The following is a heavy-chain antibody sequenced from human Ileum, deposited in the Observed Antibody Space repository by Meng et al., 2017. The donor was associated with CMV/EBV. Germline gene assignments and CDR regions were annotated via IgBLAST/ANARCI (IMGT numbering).Heavy chain of an antibody. J-gene: IGHJ5*02. D-gene: IGHD3-10*01. Sequence: ASVKVSCKASGYSFSDYYMHWVRQAPGQGLEWMGWINPTRGATNYAHRFQGRVTMTRDTSSSTAYMELSSLIFDDTAVYYCARTRNMVRGIIPVGFHPWGQGTLVTVSS. V-gene: IGHV1-2*02. CDR2: INPTRGAT. CDR3: ARTRNMVRGIIPVGFHP. CDR1: GYSFSDYY.